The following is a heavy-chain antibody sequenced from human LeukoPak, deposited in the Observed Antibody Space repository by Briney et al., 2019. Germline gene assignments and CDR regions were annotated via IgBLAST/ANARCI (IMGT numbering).Heavy chain of an antibody. CDR1: GFTFSSYG. D-gene: IGHD2-15*01. J-gene: IGHJ4*02. V-gene: IGHV3-23*01. Sequence: PGRSLRLSCAASGFTFSSYGMHWVRQAPGKGLEWVSALSGSGNGTYYADSVKGRFTISRDNSKDTLYLRMNSLRAEDTAVYYCAKDTAALSFVIDSWGQGTLVTVSS. CDR3: AKDTAALSFVIDS. CDR2: LSGSGNGT.